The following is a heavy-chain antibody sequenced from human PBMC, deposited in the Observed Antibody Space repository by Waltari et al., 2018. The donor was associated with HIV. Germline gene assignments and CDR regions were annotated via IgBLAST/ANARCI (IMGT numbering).Heavy chain of an antibody. Sequence: VQLVQSGPEMRKLGASVRISCRASGFTFTNYVFSWVRQAPGQGLEWLGGISAYDGNRDFARNFKGSATLTTDTSTTTAFLDLRNLRSDDTAIYYCVRGGGTWLYDMYYFQGMDVWGQGTTVTVSS. CDR3: VRGGGTWLYDMYYFQGMDV. V-gene: IGHV1-18*01. CDR2: ISAYDGNR. D-gene: IGHD3-10*02. J-gene: IGHJ6*02. CDR1: GFTFTNYV.